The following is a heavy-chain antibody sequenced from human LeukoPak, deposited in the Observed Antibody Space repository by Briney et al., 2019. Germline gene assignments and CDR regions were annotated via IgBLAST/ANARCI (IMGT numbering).Heavy chain of an antibody. D-gene: IGHD3-10*01. J-gene: IGHJ4*02. CDR1: GFTFSFYW. Sequence: GGSLRLSCAASGFTFSFYWMHWVRQTPGKGLIWVSLINSDASSTGYADSVKGRFTISRDNAKNTLYLQLNSLRAEDTAVYYCARGGTYGSVDYWGQGTLVTVSS. CDR3: ARGGTYGSVDY. V-gene: IGHV3-74*01. CDR2: INSDASST.